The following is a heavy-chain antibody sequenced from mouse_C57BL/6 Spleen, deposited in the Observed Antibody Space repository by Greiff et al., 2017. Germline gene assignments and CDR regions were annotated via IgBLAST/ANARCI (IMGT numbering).Heavy chain of an antibody. CDR2: ISSGSSTI. V-gene: IGHV5-17*01. CDR1: GFTFSDYG. Sequence: EVMLVESGGGLVKPGGSLKLSCAAPGFTFSDYGMHWVRQAPEKGLEWVAYISSGSSTIYYADTVKGRFTISRDNAKNTLFLQMTSLRSENTAMYYGARKTTVVPWYFDVWGTGTTVTVSS. CDR3: ARKTTVVPWYFDV. D-gene: IGHD1-1*01. J-gene: IGHJ1*03.